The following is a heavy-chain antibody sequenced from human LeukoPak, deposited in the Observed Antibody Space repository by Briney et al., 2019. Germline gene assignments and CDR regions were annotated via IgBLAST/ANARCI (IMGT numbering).Heavy chain of an antibody. V-gene: IGHV3-21*01. CDR2: ISSSSSYI. CDR3: ARDPATIFGVDNFDY. Sequence: AGGSLRLSCAASGFTFSSYSMNWVRQAPGKGLEWVSSISSSSSYIYYADSVKGRFTISRDNAKNSLYLQMNSLRAEDTAVYYCARDPATIFGVDNFDYWGQGTLVTVSS. CDR1: GFTFSSYS. J-gene: IGHJ4*02. D-gene: IGHD3-3*01.